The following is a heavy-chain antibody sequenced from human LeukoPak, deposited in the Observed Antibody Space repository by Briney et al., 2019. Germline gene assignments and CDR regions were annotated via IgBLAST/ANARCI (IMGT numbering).Heavy chain of an antibody. CDR2: INPKSGGT. Sequence: ASVKVSCKASGYTFTDYYMHWVRQAPGQGLEWMAWINPKSGGTNDAQNFQGRVTMTRDTSISTAYMELSRLRSDDTAVYYYARGGWTGYNYGPLPEYYFDYWGQGTLVIVSS. J-gene: IGHJ4*02. D-gene: IGHD5-18*01. CDR1: GYTFTDYY. CDR3: ARGGWTGYNYGPLPEYYFDY. V-gene: IGHV1-2*02.